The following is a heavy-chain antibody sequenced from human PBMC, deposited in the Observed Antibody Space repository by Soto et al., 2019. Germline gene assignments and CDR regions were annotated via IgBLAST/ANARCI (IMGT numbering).Heavy chain of an antibody. D-gene: IGHD5-12*01. CDR2: IYYSGST. CDR3: ARDRDGYTNDAFDS. CDR1: GGSISSYY. J-gene: IGHJ3*02. Sequence: PSETLSLTCTVSGGSISSYYWSWIRQPPGKGLEWIGYIYYSGSTNYNPSLKSRVTISVDTSKNQFSLKLSSVTAADTAVYYCARDRDGYTNDAFDSWGQGTMVTVSS. V-gene: IGHV4-59*01.